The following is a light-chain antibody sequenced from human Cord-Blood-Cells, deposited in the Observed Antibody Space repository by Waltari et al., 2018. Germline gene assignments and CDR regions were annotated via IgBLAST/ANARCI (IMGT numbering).Light chain of an antibody. CDR1: SSDVGGYNY. Sequence: QSALTQPASVSGSPGQSITISCTGTSSDVGGYNYVSWYQQHPGKAPKLMIYDVSKRPSGVCNRFSGSKSGNTASLTISGLQAEDEADYYCSSYTSSSTPYVFGTGTKVTVL. CDR2: DVS. CDR3: SSYTSSSTPYV. J-gene: IGLJ1*01. V-gene: IGLV2-14*01.